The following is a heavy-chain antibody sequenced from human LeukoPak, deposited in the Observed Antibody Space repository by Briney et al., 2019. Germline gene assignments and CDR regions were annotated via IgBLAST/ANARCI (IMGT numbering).Heavy chain of an antibody. CDR2: INHSGST. CDR3: ARGGRWLQAYYFDY. D-gene: IGHD5-24*01. Sequence: PSETLSLTCAVYGGSFSGYYWSWIRQPPGKGLEWIGEINHSGSTNYNPSLKSRVTISVDTSKNQFSLKLSSVTAADTAVYYCARGGRWLQAYYFDYWGQGTLVTVSS. V-gene: IGHV4-34*01. J-gene: IGHJ4*02. CDR1: GGSFSGYY.